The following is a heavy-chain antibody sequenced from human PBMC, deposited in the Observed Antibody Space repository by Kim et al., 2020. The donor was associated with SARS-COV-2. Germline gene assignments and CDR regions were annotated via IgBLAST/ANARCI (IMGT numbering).Heavy chain of an antibody. Sequence: KYNPSRKDRVTISLDTTRKQFSLKLGSVTAADTAVYYCARGDDDGDSAAGDWGQGILVTVSS. CDR3: ARGDDDGDSAAGD. D-gene: IGHD4-17*01. V-gene: IGHV4-59*09. J-gene: IGHJ4*02.